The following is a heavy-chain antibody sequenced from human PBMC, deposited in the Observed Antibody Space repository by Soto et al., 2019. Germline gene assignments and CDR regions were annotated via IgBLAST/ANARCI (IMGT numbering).Heavy chain of an antibody. CDR2: INHSGST. D-gene: IGHD3-10*01. V-gene: IGHV4-34*01. J-gene: IGHJ4*02. Sequence: QVQLQQWGAGLLKPSETLSLTCAVYGGSFSGYYWSWIRQPPGKGLEWIGEINHSGSTNYNPSLKSRVTISVDTSKNQFSLKLSSVTAADTAVYYCARGLNWFGELLPAARGIFDYWGQGTLVTVSS. CDR1: GGSFSGYY. CDR3: ARGLNWFGELLPAARGIFDY.